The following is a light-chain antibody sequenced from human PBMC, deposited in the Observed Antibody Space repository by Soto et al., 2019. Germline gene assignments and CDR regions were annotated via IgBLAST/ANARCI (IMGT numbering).Light chain of an antibody. V-gene: IGKV3-20*01. CDR3: QQFDTSSII. CDR1: QTVDSTY. Sequence: EVVLTQSRGTLSLSPGERATLCCRASQTVDSTYLAWYQQKPGQAPRLLIYDSSSRAPGIPDRFSGSGSGTDFTLSISRLEPEDFAVYYCQQFDTSSIIFGPGTKVDIK. CDR2: DSS. J-gene: IGKJ3*01.